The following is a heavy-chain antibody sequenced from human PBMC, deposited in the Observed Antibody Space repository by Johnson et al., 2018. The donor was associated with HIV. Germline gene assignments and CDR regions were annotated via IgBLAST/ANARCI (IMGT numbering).Heavy chain of an antibody. Sequence: QVQLVESGGGVVQPGRSLRLSCAASGFTVSSYAIHWVRQAPGKGLQWVAVISYDGSNHYFAASVKGRFTISRDKSKNTVYLQMNSLRAEDMAVYYCARASLGAAPGILSAFDIWGQGTMVTVSS. V-gene: IGHV3-30-3*01. D-gene: IGHD6-13*01. J-gene: IGHJ3*02. CDR3: ARASLGAAPGILSAFDI. CDR1: GFTVSSYA. CDR2: ISYDGSNH.